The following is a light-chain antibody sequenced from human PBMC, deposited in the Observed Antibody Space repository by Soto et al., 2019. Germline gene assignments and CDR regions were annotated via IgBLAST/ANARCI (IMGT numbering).Light chain of an antibody. CDR3: CSYAGTSTHTV. J-gene: IGLJ7*01. CDR2: EVS. Sequence: QSALTQPASVSGSPGQSITISCTGTSSDVGSYKLVSWYQQHPGKAPKLMISEVSQRPSGISDRFSGSKSGSTASLTISGLQAEDEADYYCCSYAGTSTHTVFGGGTQLTVL. CDR1: SSDVGSYKL. V-gene: IGLV2-23*02.